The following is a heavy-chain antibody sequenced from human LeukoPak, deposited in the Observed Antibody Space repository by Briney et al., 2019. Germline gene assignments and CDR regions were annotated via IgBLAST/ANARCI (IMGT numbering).Heavy chain of an antibody. J-gene: IGHJ4*02. CDR3: ARSQSSSLIDY. V-gene: IGHV3-33*01. D-gene: IGHD6-13*01. Sequence: GGSLRLSCAASGFSFSAYGVHWVRQAPGKGLEWVAVIWYDGSSKDYADSVKGRFTLSRDNSKNTLYLQMNSLTVEDTAVYYCARSQSSSLIDYWGQGNLVTVYS. CDR1: GFSFSAYG. CDR2: IWYDGSSK.